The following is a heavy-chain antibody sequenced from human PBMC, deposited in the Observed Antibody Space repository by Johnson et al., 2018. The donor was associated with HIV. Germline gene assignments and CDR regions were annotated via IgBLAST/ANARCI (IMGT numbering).Heavy chain of an antibody. D-gene: IGHD2-21*02. Sequence: VQLVESGGGLVQPGRSLRLSCAASGLTISDNYISWVRQAPGKGLEWVAVLYSGGDIYYADSVKGRFIIPRDNSKSTLYLQLNSLRAEDTGIYYCARGGGAYCGGDCLRTFDIWGQGTMVTVSP. CDR2: LYSGGDI. CDR3: ARGGGAYCGGDCLRTFDI. V-gene: IGHV3-66*01. J-gene: IGHJ3*02. CDR1: GLTISDNY.